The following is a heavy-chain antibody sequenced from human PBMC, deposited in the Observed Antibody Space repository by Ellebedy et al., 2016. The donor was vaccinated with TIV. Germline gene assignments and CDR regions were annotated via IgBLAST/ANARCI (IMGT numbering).Heavy chain of an antibody. Sequence: GGSLRLXXAASGLTFSWYWMHWVRQAPGKGLVWVSRINNDGTGTNYADSVKGRFSISRDNAKNTLYLQMNSLRAADTAVYYCADIGKYFPPVVGFSFCYMDVWGQGTTGTVSS. J-gene: IGHJ6*02. CDR1: GLTFSWYW. V-gene: IGHV3-74*01. D-gene: IGHD2-15*01. CDR3: ADIGKYFPPVVGFSFCYMDV. CDR2: INNDGTGT.